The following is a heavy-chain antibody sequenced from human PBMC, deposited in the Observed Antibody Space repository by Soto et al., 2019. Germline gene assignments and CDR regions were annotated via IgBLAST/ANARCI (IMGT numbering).Heavy chain of an antibody. Sequence: QAQLVQSGAEVKKPGASVKVSCKTSGYTFTAYYIHWVRQAPGQALDWVGWINPKTGDTKYAQKFQGRVTMTGDTSITTAYMEQGRLRSDDTAVYYCARQLAYCGGDCYTEPIDYWGQGTLVSVSS. J-gene: IGHJ4*02. CDR3: ARQLAYCGGDCYTEPIDY. CDR1: GYTFTAYY. D-gene: IGHD2-21*02. V-gene: IGHV1-2*02. CDR2: INPKTGDT.